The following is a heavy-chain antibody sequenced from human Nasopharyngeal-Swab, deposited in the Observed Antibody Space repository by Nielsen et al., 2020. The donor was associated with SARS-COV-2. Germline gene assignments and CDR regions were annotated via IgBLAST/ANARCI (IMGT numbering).Heavy chain of an antibody. D-gene: IGHD4-17*01. CDR2: ISWNSGSI. V-gene: IGHV3-9*01. J-gene: IGHJ6*02. Sequence: SLKISCAASGSTFDDYAMHWVRHAPGKGLEWVSGISWNSGSIGYADSVKGRFTISRDNAKNSLYLQMNSLRAEDTALYYCAKDRGTTVTNLYYYYGMDVWGQGTTVTVSS. CDR3: AKDRGTTVTNLYYYYGMDV. CDR1: GSTFDDYA.